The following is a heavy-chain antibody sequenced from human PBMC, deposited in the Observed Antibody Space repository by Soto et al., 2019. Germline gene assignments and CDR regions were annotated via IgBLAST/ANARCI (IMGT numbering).Heavy chain of an antibody. CDR2: ISYDGSNK. D-gene: IGHD5-18*01. V-gene: IGHV3-30*18. J-gene: IGHJ4*02. Sequence: QVQLVESGGGVVQPGRSLRLSCAASGFTFSSYGMHWVRQAPGKGLEWVAVISYDGSNKYYADSVKGRFTISRDNSKNTLYLQMSSLRADDTAVYYCAKDRSAMFKYYFDYWGQGTLVTVSS. CDR1: GFTFSSYG. CDR3: AKDRSAMFKYYFDY.